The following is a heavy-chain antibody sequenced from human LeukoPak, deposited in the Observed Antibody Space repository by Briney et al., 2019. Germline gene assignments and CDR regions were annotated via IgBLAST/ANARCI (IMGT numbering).Heavy chain of an antibody. CDR3: ARETPTWGAMNYFDY. V-gene: IGHV3-21*01. Sequence: PGGSLRLSCAASGFTFSYYSMNWVRQAPGKGLEWVSSISAGPSIIYYADSVKGRFAISRDNSKNTLYLQMNSLRAEDTAVYYCARETPTWGAMNYFDYWGQGTLVTVSS. CDR2: ISAGPSII. CDR1: GFTFSYYS. J-gene: IGHJ4*02. D-gene: IGHD3-16*01.